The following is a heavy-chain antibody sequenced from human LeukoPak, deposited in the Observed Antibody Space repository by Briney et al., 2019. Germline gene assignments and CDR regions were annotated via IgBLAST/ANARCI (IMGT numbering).Heavy chain of an antibody. V-gene: IGHV3-53*01. CDR1: GFIVSSNY. CDR3: ARDGFYDSSGYWMGQDY. CDR2: IHNDGST. J-gene: IGHJ4*02. Sequence: PGGSLRLSCAASGFIVSSNYMTWVRQAPGEGLEWVSVIHNDGSTYYTDSVKGRFTISRDNSKNTLYLQMNSLRAEDTAVYYCARDGFYDSSGYWMGQDYWGQGTLVTVSS. D-gene: IGHD3-22*01.